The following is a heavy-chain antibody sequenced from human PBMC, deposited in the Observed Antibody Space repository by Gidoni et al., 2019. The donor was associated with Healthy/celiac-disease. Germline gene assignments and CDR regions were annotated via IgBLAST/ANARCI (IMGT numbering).Heavy chain of an antibody. CDR1: GGSFSGYY. J-gene: IGHJ4*02. Sequence: QVQLQQWGAGLLKPSETLSLTCAVYGGSFSGYYWSWIRQPPGKGLEWIGEINHSGSTNYNPSLKSRVTISVDTSKNQFSLKLSSVTAAYTAVYYCARLYVIGVVPAATRYYFDYWGQGTLVTVSS. D-gene: IGHD2-2*01. CDR3: ARLYVIGVVPAATRYYFDY. V-gene: IGHV4-34*01. CDR2: INHSGST.